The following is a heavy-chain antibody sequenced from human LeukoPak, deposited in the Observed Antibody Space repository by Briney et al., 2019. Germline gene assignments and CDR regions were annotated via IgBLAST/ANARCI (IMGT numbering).Heavy chain of an antibody. Sequence: SETLSLTCTVSGGSISSSSYYWGWIRQPPGKGREWIGSIYYSGSTYYNPSLKSRVTISVDRAKNQFSLKLSSVTAADTAVYYCARVYYYGSGSYSSYFDYWGQGTLVTVSS. V-gene: IGHV4-39*07. J-gene: IGHJ4*02. D-gene: IGHD3-10*01. CDR1: GGSISSSSYY. CDR2: IYYSGST. CDR3: ARVYYYGSGSYSSYFDY.